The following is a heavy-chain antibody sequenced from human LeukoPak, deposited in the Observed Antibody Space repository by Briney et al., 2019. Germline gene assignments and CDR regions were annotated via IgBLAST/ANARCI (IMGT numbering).Heavy chain of an antibody. V-gene: IGHV2-5*02. CDR1: GFSLSTSGVG. CDR3: AHSIESYYDSSGSVDYFDY. J-gene: IGHJ4*02. Sequence: KLSGPTLVKPTQTLTLTCTFSGFSLSTSGVGVGWIRQPPGKALEWLALTYWDDDKRYSPSLKSRLTITKDTSKNQVVLTMTNMDPVDTATYYCAHSIESYYDSSGSVDYFDYWGQGTLVTVSS. CDR2: TYWDDDK. D-gene: IGHD3-22*01.